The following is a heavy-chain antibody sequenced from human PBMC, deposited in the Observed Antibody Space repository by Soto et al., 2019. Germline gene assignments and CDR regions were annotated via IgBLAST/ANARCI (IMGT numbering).Heavy chain of an antibody. D-gene: IGHD3-22*01. J-gene: IGHJ6*02. V-gene: IGHV4-59*01. CDR1: GGSISSYY. Sequence: SETLSLTCTVSGGSISSYYWSWIRQPPGKGLEWIGYIYYSGSTNYNPSLKSRVTISVDTSKDQFSLKLSSVTAADTAVYYCASLTYYYDSSGYFPDGYYGMDVWGQGXTVTVSS. CDR2: IYYSGST. CDR3: ASLTYYYDSSGYFPDGYYGMDV.